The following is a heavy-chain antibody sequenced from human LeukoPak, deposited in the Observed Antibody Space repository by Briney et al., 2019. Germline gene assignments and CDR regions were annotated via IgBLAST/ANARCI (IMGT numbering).Heavy chain of an antibody. CDR3: AKDLGVSGWYFDL. CDR2: ISGSGGST. Sequence: GGSLRLSCAASGFTFSSYAMSWVRQAPGKGLEWVSTISGSGGSTYYADSVKGRFTTSRDNSKNTLHLQMNSLRAEDTAIYYCAKDLGVSGWYFDLWGRGTLVTVSS. V-gene: IGHV3-23*01. J-gene: IGHJ2*01. CDR1: GFTFSSYA. D-gene: IGHD6-25*01.